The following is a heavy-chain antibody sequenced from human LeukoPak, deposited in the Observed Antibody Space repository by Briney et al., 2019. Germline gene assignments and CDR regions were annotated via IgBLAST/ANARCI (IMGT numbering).Heavy chain of an antibody. D-gene: IGHD2-2*01. Sequence: GGSLRLSCAASGFTFSDYYMSWIRQAPGKGLEWVSYISSSGSTMYYADSVKGRFTISRDNLRDTLFLQMSSLRAEDTAVYYCATVPASSPKRQTFDYWGQGTLVTVSS. CDR1: GFTFSDYY. V-gene: IGHV3-11*01. CDR3: ATVPASSPKRQTFDY. CDR2: ISSSGSTM. J-gene: IGHJ4*02.